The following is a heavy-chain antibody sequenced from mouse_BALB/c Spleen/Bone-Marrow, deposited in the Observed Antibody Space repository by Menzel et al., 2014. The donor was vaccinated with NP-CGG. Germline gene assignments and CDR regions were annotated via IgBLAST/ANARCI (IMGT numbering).Heavy chain of an antibody. D-gene: IGHD2-2*01. CDR1: GDSITSGY. CDR3: ARFGYDYALYY. J-gene: IGHJ4*01. CDR2: ISYTGST. Sequence: VQLQKSGPSLVKPSQTLSLTCSVTGDSITSGYWNWIRKFPGNKLEYMGYISYTGSTYYNPSLKSRISITRDTSKNQYDLQLKSVTTDDTATYDCARFGYDYALYYWGQGTSVTVSS. V-gene: IGHV3-8*02.